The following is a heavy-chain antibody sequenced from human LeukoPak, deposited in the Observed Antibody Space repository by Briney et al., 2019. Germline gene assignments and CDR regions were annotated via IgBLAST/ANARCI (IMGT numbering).Heavy chain of an antibody. D-gene: IGHD3-22*01. CDR3: ARDTMIVVVMTGDNWFDP. Sequence: PSETLSLTCTVSGYSISSGYYWGWIRQPPGKGLEWIGSIYHSGSTYYNPSLKSRVTISVDTSKNQFSLKLSSVTAADTAVYYCARDTMIVVVMTGDNWFDPWGQGTLVTVSS. J-gene: IGHJ5*02. CDR1: GYSISSGYY. CDR2: IYHSGST. V-gene: IGHV4-38-2*02.